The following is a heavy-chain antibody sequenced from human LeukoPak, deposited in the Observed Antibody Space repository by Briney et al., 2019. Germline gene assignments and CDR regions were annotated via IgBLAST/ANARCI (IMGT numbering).Heavy chain of an antibody. D-gene: IGHD3-9*01. J-gene: IGHJ3*02. CDR1: GGSISTYY. V-gene: IGHV4-59*08. Sequence: SETLSLTCTVSGGSISTYYWSWIRQPPGKGLQWIGYIYYSGSTNYNPSLKSRVTISIDTSKNQFSLKLSSVTAADTAVYYCARYVLTGYYEAFDIWGQGTMVTVSS. CDR2: IYYSGST. CDR3: ARYVLTGYYEAFDI.